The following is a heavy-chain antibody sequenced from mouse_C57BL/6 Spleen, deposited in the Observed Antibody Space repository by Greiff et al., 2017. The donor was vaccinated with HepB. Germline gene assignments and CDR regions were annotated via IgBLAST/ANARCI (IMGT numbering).Heavy chain of an antibody. J-gene: IGHJ2*01. D-gene: IGHD3-2*02. CDR2: IHPNSGST. CDR3: ARAGTAQATNFDY. Sequence: VQLQQPGAELVKPGASVKLSCKASGYTFTSYWMHWVKQRPGQGLEWIGMIHPNSGSTNYNEKFKSKATLTVDKSSSTAYMQLSSLTSEDSAVYYCARAGTAQATNFDYWGQGTTLTVSS. CDR1: GYTFTSYW. V-gene: IGHV1-64*01.